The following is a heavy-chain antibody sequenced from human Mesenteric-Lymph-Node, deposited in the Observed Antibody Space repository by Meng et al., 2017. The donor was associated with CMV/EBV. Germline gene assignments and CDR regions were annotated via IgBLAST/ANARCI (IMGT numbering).Heavy chain of an antibody. D-gene: IGHD6-6*01. J-gene: IGHJ4*02. CDR2: ISYDGSNK. CDR1: GFTFSSYA. V-gene: IGHV3-30*04. CDR3: ARDLYSSSLDY. Sequence: SCAASGFTFSSYAMHWVRQAPGKGLEWVAVISYDGSNKYYADSVKGRFTISRDNSKNTLYLQMNSLRAEDTAVYYCARDLYSSSLDYWGQGTLVTVSS.